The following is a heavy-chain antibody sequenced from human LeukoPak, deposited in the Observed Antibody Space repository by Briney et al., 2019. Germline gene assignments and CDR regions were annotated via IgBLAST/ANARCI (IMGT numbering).Heavy chain of an antibody. V-gene: IGHV3-30*04. J-gene: IGHJ4*02. CDR1: GFTFSSYA. Sequence: GGSLRLSCAASGFTFSSYAMHWVRQAPGKGLEWVAVISYDGSNKYYADSVKGRFTISRDNSKNTLYLQMNSLRAEGTAVYYCARDAVVKGCFDYWGQGTLVTVSS. CDR3: ARDAVVKGCFDY. CDR2: ISYDGSNK. D-gene: IGHD3-22*01.